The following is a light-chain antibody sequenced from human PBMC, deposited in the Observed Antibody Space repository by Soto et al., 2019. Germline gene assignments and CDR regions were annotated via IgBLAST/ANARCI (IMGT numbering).Light chain of an antibody. CDR3: QQYGSSPWT. CDR2: GAS. Sequence: EIVMRQSPATLSVSPGERSTLSCRASQSVSSNFAWYQQKPGQAPRLLIYGASSRATGIPDRFSGSGSGTDFTLTISRLEPEDFAVYYCQQYGSSPWTFGQGTKVDI. CDR1: QSVSSN. J-gene: IGKJ1*01. V-gene: IGKV3-20*01.